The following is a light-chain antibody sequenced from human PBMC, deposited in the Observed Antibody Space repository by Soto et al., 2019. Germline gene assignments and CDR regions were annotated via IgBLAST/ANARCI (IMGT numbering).Light chain of an antibody. V-gene: IGKV3-20*01. J-gene: IGKJ1*01. CDR1: QSVSSSY. CDR3: QQYGSSPT. Sequence: EIVLTQSPGTLSLSPVERATLSCRASQSVSSSYLAWYQQKPGQAPRLLIYGASSRATGIPDRFSGSGSGIDFTLTISRLEPEDFAVYYCQQYGSSPTFGQGTKVEIK. CDR2: GAS.